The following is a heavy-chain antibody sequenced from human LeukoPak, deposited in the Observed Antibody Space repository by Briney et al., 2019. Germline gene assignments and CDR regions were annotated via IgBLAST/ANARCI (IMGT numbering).Heavy chain of an antibody. CDR1: GFIFTSHE. CDR2: ISSSGSTI. D-gene: IGHD6-19*01. J-gene: IGHJ4*02. Sequence: GGSLRLPCAASGFIFTSHEMNWVRQAPGKGLEGVSYISSSGSTIYYTDSVKGRFTISRDNAKNSLYLQMNSLRAEDTAVYYCAGLVLDYWGQGTLVTVSS. CDR3: AGLVLDY. V-gene: IGHV3-48*03.